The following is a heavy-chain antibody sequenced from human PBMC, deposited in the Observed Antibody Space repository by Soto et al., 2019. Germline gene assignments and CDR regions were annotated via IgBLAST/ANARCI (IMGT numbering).Heavy chain of an antibody. CDR3: AHRAILTGSYGFDY. D-gene: IGHD3-9*01. Sequence: QITLKESGPTLVKPTQTLTLTCTFSGFSLSTSGVGVGWIRQPPGKALEWLALIYWDDDKRYSTSLKSRLTITKDTAKNQVVLTMTNMDPVDTATYYCAHRAILTGSYGFDYWCQGTLVTVSS. V-gene: IGHV2-5*02. CDR1: GFSLSTSGVG. CDR2: IYWDDDK. J-gene: IGHJ4*02.